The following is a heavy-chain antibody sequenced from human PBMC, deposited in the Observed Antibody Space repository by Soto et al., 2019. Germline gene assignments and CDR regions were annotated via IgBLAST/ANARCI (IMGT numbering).Heavy chain of an antibody. J-gene: IGHJ4*02. CDR3: AKVGATRLNFDY. CDR2: ISGSGGST. CDR1: GFTFSSYA. D-gene: IGHD2-15*01. Sequence: DVQLLESGGDLVQPGGSLRLSCIASGFTFSSYAMSWVRQAPGKGLEWVSAISGSGGSTYYADSVKGRFTISRDNSKNTLYLQMNSLRAEDTAVYYCAKVGATRLNFDYWGQGTLVTVSS. V-gene: IGHV3-23*01.